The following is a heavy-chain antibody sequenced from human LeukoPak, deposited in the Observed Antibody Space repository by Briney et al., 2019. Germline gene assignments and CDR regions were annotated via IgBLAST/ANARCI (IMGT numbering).Heavy chain of an antibody. CDR3: VKSSSRWYEFVY. Sequence: PGGSLRLSCSPSGFTFSSYAMHWVRQAPGKGLEYVSAISSNGGSTYYAASVKGRFTISRDNSKNTLYLQMSRLRDEDTAVYYCVKSSSRWYEFVYWGQGTLVTVSS. V-gene: IGHV3-64D*06. CDR1: GFTFSSYA. D-gene: IGHD6-13*01. J-gene: IGHJ4*02. CDR2: ISSNGGST.